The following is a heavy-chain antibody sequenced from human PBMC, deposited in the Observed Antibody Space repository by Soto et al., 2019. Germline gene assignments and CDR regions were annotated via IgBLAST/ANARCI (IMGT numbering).Heavy chain of an antibody. J-gene: IGHJ4*02. CDR3: ASGIQLWLRRINNGYSG. V-gene: IGHV1-69*13. D-gene: IGHD5-18*01. Sequence: GASVKVSCKAPGGTFSTYAISWVRQAPGQGLEWMGGIIPMFGTANYAQRFQDRVTITADESTNIVYMELSSLRSEDTAVYFCASGIQLWLRRINNGYSGWGQGTLVTVSS. CDR1: GGTFSTYA. CDR2: IIPMFGTA.